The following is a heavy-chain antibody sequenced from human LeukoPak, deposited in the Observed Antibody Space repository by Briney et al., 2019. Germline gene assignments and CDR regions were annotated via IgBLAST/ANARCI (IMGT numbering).Heavy chain of an antibody. Sequence: SETLSLTGTVSGVSISSGGYYWSWIRQHPGKGLEWIGYIYYSGSTYYNPSLKSRVTISVDTSKKQFSLKLSSVTAADTAVYYCVTYYFDSSGPKKNYWGQGTLVTVSS. J-gene: IGHJ4*02. D-gene: IGHD3-22*01. V-gene: IGHV4-31*03. CDR3: VTYYFDSSGPKKNY. CDR1: GVSISSGGYY. CDR2: IYYSGST.